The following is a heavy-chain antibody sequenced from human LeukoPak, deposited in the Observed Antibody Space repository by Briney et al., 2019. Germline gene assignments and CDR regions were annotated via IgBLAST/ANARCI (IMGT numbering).Heavy chain of an antibody. Sequence: GGSLRLSCAASGFTFNVFHMNWVRQAPGKGLEWISSITSSGTYITYADSIQGRFTITRDNAKNSLYLQMNSLRVDDTALYYCARASGGWDLDYWGHGTLVTVSS. J-gene: IGHJ4*01. CDR2: ITSSGTYI. CDR1: GFTFNVFH. V-gene: IGHV3-21*01. CDR3: ARASGGWDLDY. D-gene: IGHD1-26*01.